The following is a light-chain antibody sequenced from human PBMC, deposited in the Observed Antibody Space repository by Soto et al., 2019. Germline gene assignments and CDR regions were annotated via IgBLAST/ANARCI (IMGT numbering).Light chain of an antibody. CDR3: QQYNKWPLT. J-gene: IGKJ1*01. CDR1: QSVSID. Sequence: DIVMTQSPDTLSVSPGERATPSCMASQSVSIDLAWYQQTPGQAPRLIIYGASTRATGVPPTFSGSASGTECTLTISSLQSEDVTVYYCQQYNKWPLTLGQGTKVDIK. V-gene: IGKV3-15*01. CDR2: GAS.